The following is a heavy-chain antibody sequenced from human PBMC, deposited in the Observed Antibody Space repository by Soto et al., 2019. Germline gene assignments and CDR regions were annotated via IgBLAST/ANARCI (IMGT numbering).Heavy chain of an antibody. CDR2: IGGRGGNT. V-gene: IGHV3-23*01. J-gene: IGHJ6*02. D-gene: IGHD3-22*01. CDR3: ARVVIVVVITTYYYYYGMDV. CDR1: GFTFSYYS. Sequence: GGSLRLSCAASGFTFSYYSLNWVRQAPGKGLEWVSAIGGRGGNTYYADSVKGRFTISRDNSKNTVYLEMNRLRAEDTAVYYCARVVIVVVITTYYYYYGMDVWGQGTTVTVSS.